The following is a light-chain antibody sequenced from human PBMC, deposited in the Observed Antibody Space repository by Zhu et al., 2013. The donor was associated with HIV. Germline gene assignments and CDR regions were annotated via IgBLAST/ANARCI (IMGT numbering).Light chain of an antibody. CDR1: QSVNNRY. J-gene: IGKJ1*01. V-gene: IGKV3-20*01. CDR2: GAS. Sequence: EIVLTQSPDTLSLSPGERATLSCRASQSVNNRYLAWYQQKPGQAPRLLIFGASIRATAIPDRYSGGGSGTEFTLTISRLEPEDFALYYCQHYGGSSWTFGQGTKVEI. CDR3: QHYGGSSWT.